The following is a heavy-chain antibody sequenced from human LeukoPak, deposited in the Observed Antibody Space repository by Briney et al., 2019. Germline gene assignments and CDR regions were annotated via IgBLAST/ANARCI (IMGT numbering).Heavy chain of an antibody. CDR3: ARAGDDYSTLLDY. CDR1: GFAFSSYA. CDR2: ISSNGGST. D-gene: IGHD5-24*01. Sequence: GGSLRLSCAASGFAFSSYAMHWVRQAPGKGLEYVSAISSNGGSTYYANSVKGRFTISRDNSKNTLYLQMGSLRAEDMAVYYCARAGDDYSTLLDYWGQGTLVTVSS. V-gene: IGHV3-64*01. J-gene: IGHJ4*02.